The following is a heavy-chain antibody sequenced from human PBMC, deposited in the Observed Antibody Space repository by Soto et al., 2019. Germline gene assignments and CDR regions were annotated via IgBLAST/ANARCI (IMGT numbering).Heavy chain of an antibody. D-gene: IGHD2-8*01. J-gene: IGHJ4*02. CDR2: IIPIFGTA. CDR3: ARGSDSYCTNGVCPYGYFDY. Sequence: QVQLVQSGAEVKKPGSSVKVSCKASGGTFSSYAISWVRQAPGQGLEWMGGIIPIFGTANYAQKFQGRVTITADKSTSTDYMELSSLRSEDTAVYYCARGSDSYCTNGVCPYGYFDYWGQGTLVTVSS. V-gene: IGHV1-69*06. CDR1: GGTFSSYA.